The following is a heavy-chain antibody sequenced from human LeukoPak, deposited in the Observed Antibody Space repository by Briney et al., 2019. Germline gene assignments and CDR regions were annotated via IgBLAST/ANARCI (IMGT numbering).Heavy chain of an antibody. D-gene: IGHD2-15*01. CDR3: ARNEYCSGGSCYGNWFDP. CDR2: IYYSGST. Sequence: PSEALSLTCTVSGGSISSYYWSWIRQPPGKGLEWIGYIYYSGSTNYNPSLKSRVTISVDTSKNQFSLKLSSVTAADTAVYYCARNEYCSGGSCYGNWFDPWGQGTLVTVSS. V-gene: IGHV4-59*01. J-gene: IGHJ5*02. CDR1: GGSISSYY.